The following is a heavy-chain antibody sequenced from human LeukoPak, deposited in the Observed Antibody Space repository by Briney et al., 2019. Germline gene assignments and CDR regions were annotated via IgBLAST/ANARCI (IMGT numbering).Heavy chain of an antibody. D-gene: IGHD5-12*01. CDR1: GGSISSYY. V-gene: IGHV4-59*01. CDR2: IYYSGST. CDR3: ARDGGSGYDKYYFDY. J-gene: IGHJ4*02. Sequence: PSETPSLTCTVSGGSISSYYWSWIRQPPGKGLEWIGYIYYSGSTNYNPSLKSRVTISVDTSKNQFSLKLSSVTAADTAVYYCARDGGSGYDKYYFDYWGQGTLVTVSS.